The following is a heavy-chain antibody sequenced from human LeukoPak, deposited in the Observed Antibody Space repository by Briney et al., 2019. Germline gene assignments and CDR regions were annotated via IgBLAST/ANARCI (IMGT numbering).Heavy chain of an antibody. D-gene: IGHD1-14*01. Sequence: GRSLRLSCAASGFTFSSYVMHWVRQAPGKGLEWVAVISDDGINKYYADSVKGRFTISRDNSKSALFLQLNSLRAEDTAVYYCARDHVALRYYFDYWGQGTLITVSS. V-gene: IGHV3-30-3*01. CDR1: GFTFSSYV. CDR3: ARDHVALRYYFDY. J-gene: IGHJ4*02. CDR2: ISDDGINK.